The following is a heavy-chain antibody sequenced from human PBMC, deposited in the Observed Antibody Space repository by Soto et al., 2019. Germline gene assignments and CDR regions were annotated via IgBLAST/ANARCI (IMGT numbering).Heavy chain of an antibody. J-gene: IGHJ4*02. CDR2: INAGNGNT. CDR3: ARDPVVGIAARPSFDY. CDR1: GYTFTSYA. Sequence: GASVKVSCKASGYTFTSYAMHWVRQAPGQRLEWMGWINAGNGNTKYSQKFQGRVTITRDTSASTAYMELSSLRSEDTAVYYCARDPVVGIAARPSFDYWGQGTLVTV. D-gene: IGHD6-6*01. V-gene: IGHV1-3*01.